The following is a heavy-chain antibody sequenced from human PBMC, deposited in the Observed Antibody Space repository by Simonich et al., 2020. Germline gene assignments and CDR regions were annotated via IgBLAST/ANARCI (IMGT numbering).Heavy chain of an antibody. V-gene: IGHV3-23*01. D-gene: IGHD1-7*01. Sequence: EVQLLESGGGLVQPGGSLRLSCAASGFTFSSYAMGWVRQAPGEGRGGASAIRGGGGSKYYAESGKCRLTISRDNSKNTLYLQMNSLRAEDTAVYYCAKRSGVSITGTFDYWGQGTLVTVSS. CDR3: AKRSGVSITGTFDY. CDR2: IRGGGGSK. CDR1: GFTFSSYA. J-gene: IGHJ4*02.